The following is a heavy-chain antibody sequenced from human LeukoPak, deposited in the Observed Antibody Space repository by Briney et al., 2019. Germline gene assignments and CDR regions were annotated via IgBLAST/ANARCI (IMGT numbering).Heavy chain of an antibody. CDR2: IYYSGST. V-gene: IGHV4-59*01. J-gene: IGHJ6*03. Sequence: SETLSLTCTVSGGSISSYYWSWIRQPPGKGLEWIGYIYYSGSTNYNPSLKSRVTISVDTAKNQFSLKLSSVTAADTAVYYCARVPNIAVAGGGVYYYYYMDVWGKGTPVTISS. CDR1: GGSISSYY. D-gene: IGHD6-19*01. CDR3: ARVPNIAVAGGGVYYYYYMDV.